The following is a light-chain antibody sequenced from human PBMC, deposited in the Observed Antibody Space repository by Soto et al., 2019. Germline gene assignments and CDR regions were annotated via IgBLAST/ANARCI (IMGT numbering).Light chain of an antibody. CDR2: WAS. CDR3: QQYGSSPYT. J-gene: IGKJ2*01. Sequence: DIVMTQSPDSLAVSLGERATINCKSSQSVLHSSNNKNYLAWYQKKPGQPPKLLIYWASTRESGVPDRFSGSGSGTDFTLTISSLQAEDVADYYCQQYGSSPYTFGQGTKLEIK. V-gene: IGKV4-1*01. CDR1: QSVLHSSNNKNY.